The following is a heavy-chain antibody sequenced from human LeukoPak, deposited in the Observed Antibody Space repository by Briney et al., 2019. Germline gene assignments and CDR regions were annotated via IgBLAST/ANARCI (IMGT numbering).Heavy chain of an antibody. CDR1: GFTFSSYG. D-gene: IGHD5-12*01. J-gene: IGHJ4*02. V-gene: IGHV3-33*01. Sequence: GGSLRLSCAASGFTFSSYGMHWVRQAPGKGLEWVAVIWYDGSNKYYADSVKGRFTISRDNSKNTLYLQMNSLRAEDTAVYYCARALVASDLDYWGQGTLVTVSS. CDR2: IWYDGSNK. CDR3: ARALVASDLDY.